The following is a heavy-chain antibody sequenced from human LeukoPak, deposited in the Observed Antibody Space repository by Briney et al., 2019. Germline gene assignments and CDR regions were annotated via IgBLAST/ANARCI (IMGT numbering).Heavy chain of an antibody. CDR2: INHSGST. V-gene: IGHV4-34*01. CDR3: ARRFYYYGSGSTDY. Sequence: SETLSLTCAVYGGSFSGYYRSWIRQPPGKGLEWIGEINHSGSTNYNPSLKSRVTISVDTSKNQFSLKLSSVTAADTAVYYCARRFYYYGSGSTDYWGQGTLVTVSS. CDR1: GGSFSGYY. J-gene: IGHJ4*02. D-gene: IGHD3-10*01.